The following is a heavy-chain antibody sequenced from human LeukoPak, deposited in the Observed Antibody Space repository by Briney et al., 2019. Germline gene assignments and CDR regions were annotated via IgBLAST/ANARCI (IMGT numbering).Heavy chain of an antibody. J-gene: IGHJ6*02. D-gene: IGHD3-10*01. V-gene: IGHV4-59*01. CDR1: GGSISSYH. CDR2: MYYTGST. Sequence: PSETLSLTCTVSGGSISSYHWSWIRQPPGKGLEWIGYMYYTGSTNYNPSLKRRVTISVDTSKNQFSLKLSSVTAADTAVYYCARTDFEVRGPLNYYYYGMDVWGQGTTVTVSS. CDR3: ARTDFEVRGPLNYYYYGMDV.